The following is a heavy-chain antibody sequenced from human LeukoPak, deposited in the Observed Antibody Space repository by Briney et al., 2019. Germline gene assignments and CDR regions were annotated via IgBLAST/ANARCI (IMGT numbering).Heavy chain of an antibody. J-gene: IGHJ4*02. CDR2: VFTSGKT. V-gene: IGHV4-61*02. Sequence: PSETLSLTCTVSGVSMTIGGYYWTWIRQPAGKGLEWLGRVFTSGKTDYNPSLKSRLTISLETSENQFPLKLTSVTAADTAVYFCAREVPVSLRFLEWENFDSWGQGALVTVSS. D-gene: IGHD3-3*01. CDR1: GVSMTIGGYY. CDR3: AREVPVSLRFLEWENFDS.